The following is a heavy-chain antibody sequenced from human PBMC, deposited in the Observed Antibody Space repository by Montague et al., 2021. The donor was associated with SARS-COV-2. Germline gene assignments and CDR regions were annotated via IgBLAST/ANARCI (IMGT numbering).Heavy chain of an antibody. CDR1: GGSFSCYY. CDR2: VSHSGST. D-gene: IGHD6-19*01. J-gene: IGHJ6*02. CDR3: ARCSSGWSIMDV. Sequence: SETLSLTCSVYGGSFSCYYWSWIRQFPGKGLVWIGEVSHSGSTNYNPSLKSRVTISIDSSKNHFSLQLRSVTAADTAVYYCARCSSGWSIMDVWGQGSTVTVSS. V-gene: IGHV4-34*01.